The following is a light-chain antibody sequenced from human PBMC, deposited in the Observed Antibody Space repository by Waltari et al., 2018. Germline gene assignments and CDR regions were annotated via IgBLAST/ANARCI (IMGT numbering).Light chain of an antibody. Sequence: DIQITQSPAPPPASVGGRLTTTCRASQSISSWLAWYQQKPGKAPKLLIYKASSLESGVPSRFSGSGSGTEFTLTISSLQPDDFATYYCQQYNSYSRAFGPGTKVDIK. CDR2: KAS. J-gene: IGKJ3*01. CDR1: QSISSW. V-gene: IGKV1-5*03. CDR3: QQYNSYSRA.